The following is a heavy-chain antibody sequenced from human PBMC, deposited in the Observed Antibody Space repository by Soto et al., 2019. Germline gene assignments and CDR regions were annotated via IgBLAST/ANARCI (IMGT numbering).Heavy chain of an antibody. Sequence: QVQLVESGGGLLKPGGSLRLSCAGSGFTFSDYFMSWIREAPGKGLEWVSYISSGGGTIYYADSVKGRFTISRDNAKNSLYLQMNSLRAEDTAVYYCANSPRTLVALAFQHWGQGTLVTVSS. CDR1: GFTFSDYF. CDR2: ISSGGGTI. V-gene: IGHV3-11*01. CDR3: ANSPRTLVALAFQH. J-gene: IGHJ1*01. D-gene: IGHD2-15*01.